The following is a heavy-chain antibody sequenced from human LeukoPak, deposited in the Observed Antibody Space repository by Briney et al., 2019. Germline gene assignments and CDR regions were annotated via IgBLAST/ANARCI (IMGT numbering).Heavy chain of an antibody. V-gene: IGHV4-4*07. J-gene: IGHJ4*02. D-gene: IGHD2-2*01. CDR2: IYTGGSS. CDR1: GGSIMSYY. Sequence: PSETLSLTCTVSGGSIMSYYWSWIRQPAGKGLEWIGRIYTGGSSNYNPSLRSRVTMSVDRSKNQFSLKLSSVTAADTAVYYCARTVVVPAQFDYWGQGTLVTVSS. CDR3: ARTVVVPAQFDY.